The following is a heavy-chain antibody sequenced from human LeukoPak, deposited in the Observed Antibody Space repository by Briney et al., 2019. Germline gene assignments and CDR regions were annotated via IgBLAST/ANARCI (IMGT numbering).Heavy chain of an antibody. V-gene: IGHV3-30*01. D-gene: IGHD2-2*02. J-gene: IGHJ4*02. CDR3: ARGRCSSTSCYTVGGAFDY. Sequence: GRSLRPSCAASGFTFSSYAMHWVRQAPGKGLGWVAVISYDGSNKYYADSVKGRFTISRDNSKNTLYLQMNSLRAEDTAVYYCARGRCSSTSCYTVGGAFDYWGQGTLVTVSS. CDR2: ISYDGSNK. CDR1: GFTFSSYA.